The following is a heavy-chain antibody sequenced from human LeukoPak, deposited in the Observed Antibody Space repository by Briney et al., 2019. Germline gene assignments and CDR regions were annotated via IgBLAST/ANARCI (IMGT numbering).Heavy chain of an antibody. Sequence: SETLSLTCTVSGGSISSYYWSWIRQPPGKGLEWIGYIYYSGSTNYNPSLKSRVTISVDTSKNQFSLKLSSVTAADTAVYYCARGGGIWFGELLNDYWGQGTLVTVSS. CDR3: ARGGGIWFGELLNDY. CDR1: GGSISSYY. V-gene: IGHV4-59*08. J-gene: IGHJ4*02. CDR2: IYYSGST. D-gene: IGHD3-10*01.